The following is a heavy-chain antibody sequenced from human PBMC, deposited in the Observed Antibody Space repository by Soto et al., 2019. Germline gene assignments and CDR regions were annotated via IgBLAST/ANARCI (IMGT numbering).Heavy chain of an antibody. Sequence: GGSLRLSCAASGFTFSSYAMSWVRQAPGKGLEWVSGISGSGGSTYYADSVKGRFTISRDNSKNTLYPQMNSLRAEDTAVYYCAKAKQQLVWGGWGQGTLVTVSS. J-gene: IGHJ4*02. CDR3: AKAKQQLVWGG. V-gene: IGHV3-23*01. CDR2: ISGSGGST. CDR1: GFTFSSYA. D-gene: IGHD6-13*01.